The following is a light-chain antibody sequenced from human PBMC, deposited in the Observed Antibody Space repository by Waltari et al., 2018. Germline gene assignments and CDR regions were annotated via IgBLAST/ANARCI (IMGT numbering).Light chain of an antibody. CDR1: NSNIGAGYA. V-gene: IGLV1-40*01. CDR2: GNR. CDR3: QSYDSSLSASV. J-gene: IGLJ2*01. Sequence: QSVLTQPPSVSGAPGQRVTISCTGSNSNIGAGYAVHLYQHLPGSAPHLLIYGNRSRPSGVADRLSGSKSGPSGSLAITGLQADDEATYYCQSYDSSLSASVFGGGTTVTVL.